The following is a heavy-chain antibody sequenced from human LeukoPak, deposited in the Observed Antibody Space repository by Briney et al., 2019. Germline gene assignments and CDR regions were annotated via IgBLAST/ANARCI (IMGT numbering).Heavy chain of an antibody. D-gene: IGHD3-3*01. CDR3: ANNQKGIASGYFDY. CDR2: IRYDGSNK. V-gene: IGHV3-30*02. CDR1: GFTFSSYG. J-gene: IGHJ4*02. Sequence: GGSLRLSCAASGFTFSSYGMRWVRQAPGKGLEWVAFIRYDGSNKYYADSVKGRFTISRDNSKNTLYLQMNSLRAEDTAVYYCANNQKGIASGYFDYWGQGTLVTVSS.